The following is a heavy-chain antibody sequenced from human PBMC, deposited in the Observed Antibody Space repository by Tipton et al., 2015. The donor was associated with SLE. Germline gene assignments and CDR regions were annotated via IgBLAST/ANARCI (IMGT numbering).Heavy chain of an antibody. CDR2: INPSGGST. D-gene: IGHD6-13*01. CDR1: GYTFTSYY. J-gene: IGHJ6*03. V-gene: IGHV1-46*01. CDR3: ARDWGGSSWRYYYYYMDV. Sequence: QVQLVQSGPEVKKPGASVKVSCKASGYTFTSYYMHWVRQAPGQGLEWMGIINPSGGSTSYAQKFQGRVTMTRDTSTSTVYMELSSLGSEDTAVYYCARDWGGSSWRYYYYYMDVWGKGTTVTVSS.